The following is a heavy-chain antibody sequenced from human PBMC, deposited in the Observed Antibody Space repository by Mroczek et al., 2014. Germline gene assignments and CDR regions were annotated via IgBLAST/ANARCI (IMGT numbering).Heavy chain of an antibody. D-gene: IGHD3-3*02. J-gene: IGHJ2*01. CDR2: IYYSGST. CDR1: GGSISSSSYY. V-gene: IGHV4-39*01. CDR3: ARLSPRDGSFDL. Sequence: QVQLQESGPGLVKPSETLSLTCTVSGGSISSSSYYWGWIRQPPGKGLEWIGSIYYSGSTYYNPSLKSRVTISVDTSKNQFSLKLSSVTAADTAVYYCARLSPRDGSFDLWGRGTLVTVSS.